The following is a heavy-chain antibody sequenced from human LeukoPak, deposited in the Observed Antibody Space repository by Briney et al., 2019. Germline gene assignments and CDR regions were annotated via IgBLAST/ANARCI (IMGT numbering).Heavy chain of an antibody. CDR2: ISSDGGTT. D-gene: IGHD4-17*01. V-gene: IGHV3-64*04. Sequence: GGSLRLSCSASGFIFNNYPMQWVRQAAGKGLDYISAISSDGGTTYYADSVKGRFTISRDNSKNTLYLQMNSLRAEDTAVYYCAKSGYGDYVNWFDPWGQGTLVTVSS. CDR1: GFIFNNYP. CDR3: AKSGYGDYVNWFDP. J-gene: IGHJ5*02.